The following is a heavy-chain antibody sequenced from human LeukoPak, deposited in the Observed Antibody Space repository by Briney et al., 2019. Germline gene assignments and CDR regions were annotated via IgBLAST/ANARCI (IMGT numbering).Heavy chain of an antibody. D-gene: IGHD6-13*01. CDR1: GYTFTGYY. J-gene: IGHJ4*02. V-gene: IGHV1-2*02. CDR3: ARVIIMPGTVDWGDS. Sequence: ASVKVSCKASGYTFTGYYMHWVRQAPGQGLEWMGWINPNSGGTNYAQKFQGRVTMTRDTSISTAYMELSSLRSDDTAVYYCARVIIMPGTVDWGDSWGQGALVTVSS. CDR2: INPNSGGT.